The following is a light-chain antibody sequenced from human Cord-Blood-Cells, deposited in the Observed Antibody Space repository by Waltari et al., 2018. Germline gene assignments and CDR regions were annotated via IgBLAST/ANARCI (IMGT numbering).Light chain of an antibody. CDR1: QRVSSSY. V-gene: IGKV3-20*01. J-gene: IGKJ1*01. CDR2: GAS. CDR3: QQYGSSPRT. Sequence: EIVLTQSPGTLSLSPGERATLSCRASQRVSSSYLAWYQQKPGQAPRLLIYGASSRATGIPDSFSGSGSGTDFTLTISRLEPEDFAGYYCQQYGSSPRTFGQGTKVEIK.